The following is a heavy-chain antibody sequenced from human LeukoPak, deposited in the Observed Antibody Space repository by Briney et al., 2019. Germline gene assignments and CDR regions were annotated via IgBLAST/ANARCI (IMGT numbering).Heavy chain of an antibody. D-gene: IGHD6-13*01. CDR1: GFTFSVSV. Sequence: QSGGSLRLSCAASGFTFSVSVMNWVRQAPGKGLEWVSGVSSSGSNTYYAESVKGRFTISRDNHKNTVHLQMNSLRVEDTAMYYCAKEGGYASSWIWGQGILVTVSS. J-gene: IGHJ4*02. V-gene: IGHV3-23*05. CDR3: AKEGGYASSWI. CDR2: VSSSGSNT.